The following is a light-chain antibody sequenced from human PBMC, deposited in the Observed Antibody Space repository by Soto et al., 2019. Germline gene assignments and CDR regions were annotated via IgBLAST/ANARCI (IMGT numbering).Light chain of an antibody. J-gene: IGKJ1*01. CDR1: QTVSSGY. V-gene: IGKV3-20*01. Sequence: EIVLTQSPGTLSLSPGERATLSCRASQTVSSGYLAWYQQKPGQAPRLHIYGASSRATGIPDRFSGSGSGTDFTLTISRLEPEDFAVYYCQQYGSSPRTFGQGTKVDIK. CDR3: QQYGSSPRT. CDR2: GAS.